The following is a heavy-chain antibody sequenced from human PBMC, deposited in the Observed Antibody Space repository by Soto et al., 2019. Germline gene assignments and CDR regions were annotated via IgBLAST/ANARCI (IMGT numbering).Heavy chain of an antibody. CDR3: ARQRDSSGYYLHYYGMDV. J-gene: IGHJ6*02. D-gene: IGHD3-22*01. CDR1: GGTFSSYA. Sequence: ASVKVSCKASGGTFSSYAISWVRQAPGQGLEWMGGIIPIFGTANYAQKFQGRVTITADESTSTAYMELSSLRSEDTAVYYCARQRDSSGYYLHYYGMDVWGQGTTVTVSS. CDR2: IIPIFGTA. V-gene: IGHV1-69*13.